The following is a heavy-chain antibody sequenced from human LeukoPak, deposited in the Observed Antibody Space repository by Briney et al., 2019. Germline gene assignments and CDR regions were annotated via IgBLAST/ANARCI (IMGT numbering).Heavy chain of an antibody. CDR3: ARDLQWELSGIGVY. D-gene: IGHD1-26*01. J-gene: IGHJ4*02. V-gene: IGHV3-21*01. CDR2: ISSSSSYI. Sequence: GGSLRLSCAASGFTFSSYSMNWVRQAPGKGLEWVSSISSSSSYIYYADSAKGRFTISRDNAKNSLYLQMNSLRAEDTAVYYCARDLQWELSGIGVYWGQGTLVTVSS. CDR1: GFTFSSYS.